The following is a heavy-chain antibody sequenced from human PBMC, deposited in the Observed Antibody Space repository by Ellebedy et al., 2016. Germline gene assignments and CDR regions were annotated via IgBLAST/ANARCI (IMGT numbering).Heavy chain of an antibody. D-gene: IGHD3-3*01. Sequence: GESLKISXAASGFTFSDYYMSWIRQAPGKGLEWVSYISSSSSTIYYADSVKGRFTVSRDNAKNSLYLQMNSLRVEDTAVYYCARDGSEWSRDYWGQGTLVTVSS. CDR1: GFTFSDYY. V-gene: IGHV3-11*04. J-gene: IGHJ4*02. CDR3: ARDGSEWSRDY. CDR2: ISSSSSTI.